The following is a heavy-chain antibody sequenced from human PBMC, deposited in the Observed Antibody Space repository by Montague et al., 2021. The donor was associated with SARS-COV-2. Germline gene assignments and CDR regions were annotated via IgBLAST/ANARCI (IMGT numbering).Heavy chain of an antibody. CDR3: ARADSSGYLWYFDY. Sequence: SVKVSCKASGYTFTTYGITWVRQAPGQGLEWVGWINTYNGDTVYAQKFQGRVTMTSDTSTSTAYMELRSLRSDDSAVFYCARADSSGYLWYFDYWGQGTLVTVSS. CDR2: INTYNGDT. V-gene: IGHV1-18*01. D-gene: IGHD3-22*01. J-gene: IGHJ4*02. CDR1: GYTFTTYG.